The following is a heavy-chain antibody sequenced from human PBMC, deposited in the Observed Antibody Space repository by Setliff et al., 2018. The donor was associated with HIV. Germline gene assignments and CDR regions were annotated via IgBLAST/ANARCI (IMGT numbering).Heavy chain of an antibody. CDR2: IWYDGSEK. J-gene: IGHJ4*02. V-gene: IGHV3-33*01. CDR3: ARVFQSYFFDF. Sequence: SLRLSCTTSGFTFGSYGMHRVRQAPGKGLEWVANIWYDGSEKYYADSVKGRFTISRDKSKNTLYLQMNSLRTEDTAVYYCARVFQSYFFDFWGQGTLVTVSS. CDR1: GFTFGSYG. D-gene: IGHD3-3*01.